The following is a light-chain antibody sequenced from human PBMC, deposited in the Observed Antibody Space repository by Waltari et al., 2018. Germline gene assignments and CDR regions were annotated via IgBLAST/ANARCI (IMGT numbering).Light chain of an antibody. V-gene: IGLV3-19*01. CDR3: HSRDASGVGGS. Sequence: SSELTQDPAVSVAMGQTVRITCQGDSLRSYYASWYQQRPGQAPRLVMYDKNNRPSGGPDRFSGSISHNTASLTITGAQAEDEASYYCHSRDASGVGGSFGGGTKLTVL. CDR2: DKN. CDR1: SLRSYY. J-gene: IGLJ2*01.